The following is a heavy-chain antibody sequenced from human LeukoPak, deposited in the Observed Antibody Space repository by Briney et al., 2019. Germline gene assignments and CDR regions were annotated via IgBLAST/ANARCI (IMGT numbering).Heavy chain of an antibody. CDR3: ARAKGVSTGYRPTDY. J-gene: IGHJ4*02. V-gene: IGHV3-33*01. CDR1: GFTFSSSG. D-gene: IGHD3-22*01. CDR2: IWYDGSNR. Sequence: GGSLRLSCAASGFTFSSSGMHWVRQAPGKGLEWVAVIWYDGSNRYYADPVKGRFTVSRDNSKNTLYLQMNSLRAEDTAVYYCARAKGVSTGYRPTDYWGQGTLVTVSS.